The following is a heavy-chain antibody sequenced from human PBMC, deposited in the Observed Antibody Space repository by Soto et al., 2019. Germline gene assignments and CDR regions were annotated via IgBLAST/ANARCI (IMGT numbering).Heavy chain of an antibody. V-gene: IGHV4-39*01. CDR3: ARRILMVRGVIRGPAFDI. CDR1: GDSISSSSYY. J-gene: IGHJ3*02. D-gene: IGHD3-10*01. CDR2: IYYSGST. Sequence: SETLSLTCTVSGDSISSSSYYWGWIRQPPGKGLEWIGSIYYSGSTYYNPSLKSRVTISVDTSKNQFSLKLSSVTAADTAVYYCARRILMVRGVIRGPAFDIWGQGTMVTVSS.